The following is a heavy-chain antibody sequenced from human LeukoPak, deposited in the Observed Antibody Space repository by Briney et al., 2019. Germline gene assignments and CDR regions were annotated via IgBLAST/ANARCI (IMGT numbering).Heavy chain of an antibody. Sequence: PSETLSLTCTVSGGSISSYYWSWIRQPPGKGLEWIGYIYYSGSTNYNPSLKSRVTISVDTSKNQFSLKLSSVTAADTAVHYCARGMIVVVPAAPSYYFDYWGQGTLVTVSS. CDR2: IYYSGST. CDR3: ARGMIVVVPAAPSYYFDY. CDR1: GGSISSYY. V-gene: IGHV4-59*01. J-gene: IGHJ4*02. D-gene: IGHD2-2*01.